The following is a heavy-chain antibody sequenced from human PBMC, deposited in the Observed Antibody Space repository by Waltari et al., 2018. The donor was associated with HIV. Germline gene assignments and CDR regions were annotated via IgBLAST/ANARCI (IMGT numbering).Heavy chain of an antibody. J-gene: IGHJ6*02. CDR3: ARDYVEAVHYGMDV. CDR1: GFTSSSYG. V-gene: IGHV3-33*01. D-gene: IGHD2-21*01. Sequence: QEQLVESGGGVVQPGRSLRLSCAASGFTSSSYGMHWVRQAPGKGLEWVAVIWYDGNNKYYADSVKGRFTISRDNSKNTLYLQMNSLRAEDTAVYHCARDYVEAVHYGMDVWGQGTMVTVSS. CDR2: IWYDGNNK.